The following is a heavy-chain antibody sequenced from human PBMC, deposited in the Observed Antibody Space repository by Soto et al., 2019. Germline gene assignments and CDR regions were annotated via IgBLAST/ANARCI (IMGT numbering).Heavy chain of an antibody. CDR3: TRVQKKYRTTSGVDFDS. V-gene: IGHV3-43*01. D-gene: IGHD5-12*01. J-gene: IGHJ4*02. Sequence: EVMLEESGGAVVQPGGSLRLSCVVSGFTFEEHTIHWVRQAPGKGLEWISLLSWDGGTTYYAESVKGRFTISRDSGTNSVFLQMDSLRSEDTALYYCTRVQKKYRTTSGVDFDSWGQGTQVTLSS. CDR2: LSWDGGTT. CDR1: GFTFEEHT.